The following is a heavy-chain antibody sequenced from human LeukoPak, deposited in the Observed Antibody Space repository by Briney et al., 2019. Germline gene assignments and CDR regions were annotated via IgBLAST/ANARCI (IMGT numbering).Heavy chain of an antibody. Sequence: GGSLRLSCAASGFTFRSFSMNWVRQPPGKGLESVPSISSSSIYMNYADSLKGRFTISRDNAKNLLYLQMNTLRAEDTAVYYCARVQCSGGRCNDAFDIWGQGTMVTVSS. CDR2: ISSSSIYM. CDR3: ARVQCSGGRCNDAFDI. CDR1: GFTFRSFS. D-gene: IGHD2-15*01. V-gene: IGHV3-21*01. J-gene: IGHJ3*02.